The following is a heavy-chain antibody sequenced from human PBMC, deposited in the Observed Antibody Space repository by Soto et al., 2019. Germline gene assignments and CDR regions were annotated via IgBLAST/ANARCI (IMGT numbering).Heavy chain of an antibody. CDR3: ARVAVVVTAHYYFDY. J-gene: IGHJ4*02. CDR2: INHSGST. Sequence: SDTLSLSCTVDDWSFSGYCWSWIRAPPGKGLEWIGEINHSGSTNYNPSLKSRVTISVDTSKNQFSLKLSSVTAADTAVYYCARVAVVVTAHYYFDYWGQGTLVTVS. V-gene: IGHV4-34*01. CDR1: DWSFSGYC. D-gene: IGHD2-21*02.